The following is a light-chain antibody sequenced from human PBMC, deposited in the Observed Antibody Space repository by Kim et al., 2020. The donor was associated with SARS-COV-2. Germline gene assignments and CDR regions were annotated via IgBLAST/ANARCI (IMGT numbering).Light chain of an antibody. CDR2: AAS. CDR1: QSIATY. Sequence: SASVGDRLNSTCRASQSIATYLHWYQHQPGKAPKLLIYAASSLRSGVPSRFGGSGSGTHFTLTISSLQPEDVATYYCQHSFSAPYTFGQGTKLEI. J-gene: IGKJ2*01. V-gene: IGKV1-39*01. CDR3: QHSFSAPYT.